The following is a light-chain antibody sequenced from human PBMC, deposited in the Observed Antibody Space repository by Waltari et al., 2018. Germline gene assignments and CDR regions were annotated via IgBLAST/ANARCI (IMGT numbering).Light chain of an antibody. CDR1: LLAEYY. V-gene: IGLV3-27*01. CDR2: KDS. Sequence: SYELTQPPSVSVSLGQTAKITCSGNLLAEYYTHWYQQKPGQAPVLVIYKDSERPSGIPERFSGSSSGTTVTLTISGAQAEDEADYYCYSGDDNIWLFGGGTRLTVL. J-gene: IGLJ2*01. CDR3: YSGDDNIWL.